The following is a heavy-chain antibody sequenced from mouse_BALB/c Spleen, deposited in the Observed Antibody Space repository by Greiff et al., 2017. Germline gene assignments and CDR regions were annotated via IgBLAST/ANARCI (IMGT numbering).Heavy chain of an antibody. CDR2: IDTSDSYT. Sequence: QVQLQQPGAELVMPGASVKMSCKASGYTFTDSWMHWVKQRPGQGLEWIGAIDTSDSYTSYNQKFKGKATLTVDESSSTAYMQLSSLTSEDSAVYYCARGGGDDYDGFAYWGQGTLVTVSA. D-gene: IGHD2-4*01. CDR1: GYTFTDSW. J-gene: IGHJ3*01. CDR3: ARGGGDDYDGFAY. V-gene: IGHV1-69*01.